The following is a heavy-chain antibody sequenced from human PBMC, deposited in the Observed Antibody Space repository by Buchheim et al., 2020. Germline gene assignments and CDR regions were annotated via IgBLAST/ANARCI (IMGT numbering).Heavy chain of an antibody. Sequence: EVQLVESGGGLVQPGGSLRLSCAASGFTFSSYKMNWVRQAPGKGLEWVSYISSSGSTIYYADSVKGRFTISRDNAKNSLYLQMNCLRAEDTAVYYCARAYYGSGSYWGYYYYGMDVWGQGTT. V-gene: IGHV3-48*03. CDR3: ARAYYGSGSYWGYYYYGMDV. J-gene: IGHJ6*02. CDR2: ISSSGSTI. CDR1: GFTFSSYK. D-gene: IGHD3-10*01.